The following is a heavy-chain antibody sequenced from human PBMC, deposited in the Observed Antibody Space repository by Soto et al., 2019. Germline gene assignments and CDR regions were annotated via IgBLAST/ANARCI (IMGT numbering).Heavy chain of an antibody. CDR3: ARPNKVKIAVAPFDY. J-gene: IGHJ4*02. V-gene: IGHV5-51*01. CDR2: IYPGDSYT. CDR1: GYSFTSYW. Sequence: GESLKISCKGSGYSFTSYWIGWVRQMPGKGLEWMGMIYPGDSYTRYSPYFQAQVNISADKSISPANLQWSSLKASDTAMYYGARPNKVKIAVAPFDYWGQGTLVTVSS. D-gene: IGHD6-19*01.